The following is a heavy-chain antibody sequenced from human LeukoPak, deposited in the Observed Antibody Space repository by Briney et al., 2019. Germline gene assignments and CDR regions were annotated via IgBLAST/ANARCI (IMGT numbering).Heavy chain of an antibody. CDR2: IGTLADT. J-gene: IGHJ3*02. CDR1: GLTFSSPD. V-gene: IGHV3-13*01. D-gene: IGHD6-19*01. Sequence: PGGSLRLSCAASGLTFSSPDMHWGRQVTGKGLEWVSAIGTLADTFYSDSVKGRFTISRENAKNSFYLQMNGLRAGDTAVYYCATGRSRGWSYAFDIWGRGTVVTVSS. CDR3: ATGRSRGWSYAFDI.